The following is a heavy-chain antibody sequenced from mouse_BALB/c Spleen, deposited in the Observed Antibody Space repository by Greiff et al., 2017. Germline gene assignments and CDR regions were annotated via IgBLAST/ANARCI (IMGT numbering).Heavy chain of an antibody. J-gene: IGHJ4*01. V-gene: IGHV5-6-5*01. CDR2: ISSGGST. Sequence: EVKLVESGGGLVKPGGSLKLSCAASGFTFSSYAMSWVRQTPEKRLEWVASISSGGSTYYPDSVKGRFTISRDNARNILCLQMSSLRSEDTAMYYCARGWSSYGYAMDYWGQGTSVTVSA. CDR3: ARGWSSYGYAMDY. D-gene: IGHD1-1*01. CDR1: GFTFSSYA.